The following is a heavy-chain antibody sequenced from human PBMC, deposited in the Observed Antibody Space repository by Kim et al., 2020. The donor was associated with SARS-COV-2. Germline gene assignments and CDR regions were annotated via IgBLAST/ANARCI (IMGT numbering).Heavy chain of an antibody. V-gene: IGHV1-18*01. D-gene: IGHD4-17*01. CDR2: ISAYNGNT. CDR3: ARERTTGTPTLLGY. J-gene: IGHJ4*02. CDR1: GYTFTSYG. Sequence: ASVKVSCKASGYTFTSYGISWVRQAPGQGLEWMGWISAYNGNTNYAQKLQGRVTMTTDTSTSTAYMELRSLRSDDTAVYYCARERTTGTPTLLGYWGQGTLVTVSS.